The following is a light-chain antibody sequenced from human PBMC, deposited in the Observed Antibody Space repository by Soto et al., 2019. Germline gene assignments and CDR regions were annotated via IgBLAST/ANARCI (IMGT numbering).Light chain of an antibody. V-gene: IGKV3-15*01. CDR3: QQYKDWRT. CDR1: QSIDNK. Sequence: IVMTQSPATLSVSPGERATLSCRASQSIDNKLAWYQQRPGQAPRLLIYGASIRATGIPARFSGSGSGTEFTLTISGLQSEDLGVYYCQQYKDWRTFGQGTNVEIK. J-gene: IGKJ1*01. CDR2: GAS.